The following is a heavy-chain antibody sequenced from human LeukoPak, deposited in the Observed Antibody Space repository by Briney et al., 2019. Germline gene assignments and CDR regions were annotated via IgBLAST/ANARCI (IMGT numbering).Heavy chain of an antibody. J-gene: IGHJ6*02. CDR3: ARVGATNYYYYGMDV. V-gene: IGHV4-59*01. CDR2: IYDSGST. Sequence: YIYDSGSTNYIPSLKSRVTISVDTSKNQFSLKLSSVTAADTAVYYCARVGATNYYYYGMDVWGQGTTVTVSS. D-gene: IGHD1-26*01.